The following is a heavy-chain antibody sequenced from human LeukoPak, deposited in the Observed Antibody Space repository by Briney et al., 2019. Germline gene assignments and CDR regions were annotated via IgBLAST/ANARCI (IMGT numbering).Heavy chain of an antibody. CDR3: ARHAAYSSGPLDY. CDR1: GFTFSNYW. J-gene: IGHJ4*02. Sequence: PGGSLRLSCAASGFTFSNYWLTWVRQAPGQGLEWVANIKQDGSEKHYVDSVKGRFTISRDNAKNSLYLQMNSLRAEDTAVYYCARHAAYSSGPLDYWGQGTLVTVSS. D-gene: IGHD6-19*01. V-gene: IGHV3-7*03. CDR2: IKQDGSEK.